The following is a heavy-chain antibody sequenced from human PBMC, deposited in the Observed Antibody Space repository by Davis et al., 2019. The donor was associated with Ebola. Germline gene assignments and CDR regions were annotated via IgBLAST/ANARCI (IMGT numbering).Heavy chain of an antibody. V-gene: IGHV3-48*04. CDR1: GFTFSSYS. J-gene: IGHJ4*02. CDR3: ARGGGSGSYYNLGY. D-gene: IGHD3-10*01. CDR2: ISSSSSTI. Sequence: GGSLRLSCVAFGFTFSSYSMNWVRQAPGKGLEWVSYISSSSSTIYHADSVKGRFTISRDNAKNSLYLQMNSLRAEDTAVYYCARGGGSGSYYNLGYWGQGTLVTVSS.